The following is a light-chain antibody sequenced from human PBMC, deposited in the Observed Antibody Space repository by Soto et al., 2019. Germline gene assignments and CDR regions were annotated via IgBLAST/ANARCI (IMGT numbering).Light chain of an antibody. CDR3: QHYGSSLWT. J-gene: IGKJ1*01. V-gene: IGKV3-20*01. CDR2: GAS. CDR1: QSVSSSY. Sequence: EIVLTQSPGTLSVSPGERATLSCRASQSVSSSYLAWYQQKPGQAPRLLIYGASSRATGIPDRFSGSGSGTDFTLTISSLEPEDFAVYYCQHYGSSLWTFGQGTKVEIK.